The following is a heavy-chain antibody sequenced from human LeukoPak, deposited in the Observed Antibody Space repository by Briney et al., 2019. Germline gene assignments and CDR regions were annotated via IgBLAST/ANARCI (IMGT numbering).Heavy chain of an antibody. CDR2: IYYSGTT. V-gene: IGHV4-59*01. D-gene: IGHD3/OR15-3a*01. CDR3: ARDRTVALDY. Sequence: PSETLSLTCSVSGGSISTYYWAWVRQPPGKGLEWLGYIYYSGTTNYNPSLKSRVTIPIDMSKNQFSLKLRSVTAADTAVYYCARDRTVALDYWGQGTLVTVSS. J-gene: IGHJ4*02. CDR1: GGSISTYY.